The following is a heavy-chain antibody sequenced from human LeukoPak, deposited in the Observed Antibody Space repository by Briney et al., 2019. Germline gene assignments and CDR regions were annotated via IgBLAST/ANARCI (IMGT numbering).Heavy chain of an antibody. D-gene: IGHD3/OR15-3a*01. J-gene: IGHJ4*02. CDR3: ARDRLGTMILGY. CDR1: GYTFTSYY. V-gene: IGHV1-46*01. Sequence: ASVKVSCKASGYTFTSYYMHWLRQAPGQRLEWMGIINPSGGSTSYAQKFQGRVTMTRDPSTSTVYMELSSLRSEDTAVYYCARDRLGTMILGYWGQGTLVTVSS. CDR2: INPSGGST.